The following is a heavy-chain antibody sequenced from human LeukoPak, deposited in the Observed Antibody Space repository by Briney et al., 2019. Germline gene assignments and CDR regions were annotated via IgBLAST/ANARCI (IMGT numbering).Heavy chain of an antibody. J-gene: IGHJ4*02. D-gene: IGHD6-13*01. CDR1: GITFSTYG. Sequence: GGSLRLSCADSGITFSTYGIHWVRQVPGKGLEWVAVISHDGSNYYYADSVKGRFTISRDNSKNTLYLQMNSLRTEDAAVYYCAKATGSSWYYFDDWGLGTLVTVSS. V-gene: IGHV3-30*18. CDR3: AKATGSSWYYFDD. CDR2: ISHDGSNY.